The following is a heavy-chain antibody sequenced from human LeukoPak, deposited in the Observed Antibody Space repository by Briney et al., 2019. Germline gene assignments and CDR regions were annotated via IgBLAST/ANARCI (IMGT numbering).Heavy chain of an antibody. D-gene: IGHD4-17*01. J-gene: IGHJ6*02. Sequence: GGSLRLSCAASGFTFSSYAMSWVRQAPGKGLEWVSAISGSGGSTYYADSVKGRFTISRDNSKNTLYLQMNSLRAEDTAVYYCAREGGDYYYYGMDVWGQGTTVTVSS. CDR2: ISGSGGST. CDR3: AREGGDYYYYGMDV. V-gene: IGHV3-23*01. CDR1: GFTFSSYA.